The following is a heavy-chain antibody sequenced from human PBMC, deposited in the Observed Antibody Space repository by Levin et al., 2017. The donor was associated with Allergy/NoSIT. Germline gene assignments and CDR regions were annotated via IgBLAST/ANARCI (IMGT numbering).Heavy chain of an antibody. J-gene: IGHJ4*02. V-gene: IGHV3-15*01. CDR3: TTDVIGYCSSTSCYDHYFDY. D-gene: IGHD2-2*01. CDR2: IKSKTDGGTT. CDR1: GFTFSNAW. Sequence: KHGESLKISCAASGFTFSNAWMSWVRQAPGKGLEWVGRIKSKTDGGTTDYAAPVKGRFTISRDDSKNTLYLQMNSLKTEDTAVYYCTTDVIGYCSSTSCYDHYFDYWGQGTLVTVSS.